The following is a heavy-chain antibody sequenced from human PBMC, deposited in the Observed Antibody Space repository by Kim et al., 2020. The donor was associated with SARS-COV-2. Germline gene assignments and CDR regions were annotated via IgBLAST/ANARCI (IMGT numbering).Heavy chain of an antibody. D-gene: IGHD1-26*01. Sequence: TYYTPYLTSHVPISVDTSKNQFSLKLSSVTAADTAVYYCARLQEWELDYWGQGTLVTVSS. J-gene: IGHJ4*02. CDR2: T. CDR3: ARLQEWELDY. V-gene: IGHV4-39*01.